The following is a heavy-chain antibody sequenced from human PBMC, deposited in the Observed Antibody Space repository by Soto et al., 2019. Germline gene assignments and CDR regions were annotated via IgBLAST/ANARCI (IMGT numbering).Heavy chain of an antibody. Sequence: GESVRHSSAASVFTLSSYAMSWVRQAQGKWLEWVSAISGSGGSTYYADSVKGRFTISRDNSKNTLYLQMNSLRVEDTAVYYCAKDCGYSGYDWGQGT. CDR1: VFTLSSYA. J-gene: IGHJ4*02. D-gene: IGHD5-12*01. V-gene: IGHV3-23*01. CDR2: ISGSGGST. CDR3: AKDCGYSGYD.